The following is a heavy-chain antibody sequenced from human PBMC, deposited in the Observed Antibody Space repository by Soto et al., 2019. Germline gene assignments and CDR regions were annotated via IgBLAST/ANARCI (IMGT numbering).Heavy chain of an antibody. CDR3: VTWLSAHFDY. D-gene: IGHD6-19*01. J-gene: IGHJ4*02. Sequence: GGSLRLSCAASGFTFAHYAMMWARQAPGRWLEWVSTIDGPTTNTHYIDSVKGRFFISRDNAINTVHLQMNGLRAEDTAVYYCVTWLSAHFDYWGRGXLVTVYS. V-gene: IGHV3-23*05. CDR2: IDGPTTNT. CDR1: GFTFAHYA.